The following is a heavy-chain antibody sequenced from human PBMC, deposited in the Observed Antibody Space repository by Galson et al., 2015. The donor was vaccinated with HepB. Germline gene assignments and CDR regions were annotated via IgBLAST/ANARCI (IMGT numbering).Heavy chain of an antibody. D-gene: IGHD6-13*01. J-gene: IGHJ4*02. CDR3: ARDKNRNQFIAAAYELDY. V-gene: IGHV1-69*13. CDR1: GGTFSSYA. CDR2: IIPIFGIA. Sequence: SVKVSCKASGGTFSSYAISWVRQAPGQGLEWMGGIIPIFGIANYAQKFQGRVTITADESTSTAYMELSSLRSEDTAVYYCARDKNRNQFIAAAYELDYWGQGTLVTVSS.